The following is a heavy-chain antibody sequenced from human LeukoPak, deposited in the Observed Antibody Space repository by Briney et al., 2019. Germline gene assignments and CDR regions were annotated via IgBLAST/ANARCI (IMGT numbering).Heavy chain of an antibody. D-gene: IGHD3-22*01. CDR3: TKSLGGYYAFDY. CDR2: INPSGGST. J-gene: IGHJ4*02. Sequence: ASVKVSCKASGYTFTSYYMHWVRQAPGQGLEWMGIINPSGGSTSYAQKFQGRVTMTRDTSTSTVYMELSSLRSEDTAVYYCTKSLGGYYAFDYWGPGTLVTVSS. CDR1: GYTFTSYY. V-gene: IGHV1-46*01.